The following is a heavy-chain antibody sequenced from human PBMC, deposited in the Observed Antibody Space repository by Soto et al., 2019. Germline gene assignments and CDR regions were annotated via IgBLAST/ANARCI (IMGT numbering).Heavy chain of an antibody. J-gene: IGHJ5*02. V-gene: IGHV1-18*01. CDR3: ARTSTYYYDSSGYLNNWFDP. D-gene: IGHD3-22*01. CDR2: ISAYNGNT. CDR1: GYTFTSYG. Sequence: RASVKVSCKASGYTFTSYGISWVRQAPGQGLEWMGWISAYNGNTNYAQKLQGRVTMTTDTSTSTAYMELRSLRSDDTAVYYCARTSTYYYDSSGYLNNWFDPWGQGTLVTVSS.